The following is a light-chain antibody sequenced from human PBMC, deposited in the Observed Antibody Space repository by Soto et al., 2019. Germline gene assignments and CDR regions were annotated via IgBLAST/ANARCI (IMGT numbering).Light chain of an antibody. CDR2: DAS. Sequence: QSALTQPASVSGSPGQSITISCTGTSSDVGGYNYVSWYQQHPGKAPKLMIYDASNRPSGVSNRFSGSKSGNTASLTISGLQAEDEADYYCSSYTISSPHVVFGGGTKVTVL. CDR3: SSYTISSPHVV. CDR1: SSDVGGYNY. V-gene: IGLV2-14*01. J-gene: IGLJ2*01.